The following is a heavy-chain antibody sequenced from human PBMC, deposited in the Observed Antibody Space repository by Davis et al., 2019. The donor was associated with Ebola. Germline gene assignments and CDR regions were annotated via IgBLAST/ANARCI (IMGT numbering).Heavy chain of an antibody. D-gene: IGHD4-17*01. CDR2: ISGSGGST. CDR1: GFTYSDYY. Sequence: GESLKIPCASSGFTYSDYYMSWIRQAPGKGLEWVSAISGSGGSTYYADSVKGRFTISRDNSKNTLYLQMNSLRAEDTAVYYCARHDYGDSHFDYWGQGTLVTVSS. V-gene: IGHV3-23*01. CDR3: ARHDYGDSHFDY. J-gene: IGHJ4*02.